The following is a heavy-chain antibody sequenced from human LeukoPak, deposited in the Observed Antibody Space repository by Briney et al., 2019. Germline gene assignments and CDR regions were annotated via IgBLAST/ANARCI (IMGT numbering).Heavy chain of an antibody. CDR3: AKYDSSGYLGSY. CDR1: GFTFSSYG. J-gene: IGHJ4*02. D-gene: IGHD3-22*01. CDR2: ISYDGSNK. V-gene: IGHV3-30*18. Sequence: GGPLRLSCAASGFTFSSYGMHWVRQAPGKGLEWVPVISYDGSNKYYADSVKGRFTISRDNSKNTLYLQMNSLRAEDTAVYYCAKYDSSGYLGSYWGQGTLVTVSS.